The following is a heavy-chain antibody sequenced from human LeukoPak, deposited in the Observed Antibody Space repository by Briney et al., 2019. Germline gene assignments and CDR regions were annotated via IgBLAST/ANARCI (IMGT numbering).Heavy chain of an antibody. CDR3: ARVRQQVVHDAFDI. CDR1: GGSMSSYY. J-gene: IGHJ3*02. CDR2: IYYSGST. Sequence: KPSEPLSLPCTVSGGSMSSYYWGWIRQPPGKGLEWIGYIYYSGSTNYNPSLKSRVTISVDTSKNLFSLKLSSVTAADTAVYYCARVRQQVVHDAFDIWGQGTMVIVSS. V-gene: IGHV4-59*01. D-gene: IGHD6-13*01.